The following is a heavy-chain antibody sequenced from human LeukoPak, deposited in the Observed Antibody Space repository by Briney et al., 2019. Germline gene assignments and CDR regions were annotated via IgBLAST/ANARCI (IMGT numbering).Heavy chain of an antibody. J-gene: IGHJ4*02. CDR1: GYSFTSYW. D-gene: IGHD5-18*01. CDR2: IDPSDSYT. Sequence: RGESLKISCKGSGYSFTSYWISWVRQMPGKGLEWMGRIDPSDSYTNYSPSFQDHVTISADKSISTAYLQWSSLKASDTAMYYCATRGGYSYGHWGQGTLVTVSS. CDR3: ATRGGYSYGH. V-gene: IGHV5-10-1*01.